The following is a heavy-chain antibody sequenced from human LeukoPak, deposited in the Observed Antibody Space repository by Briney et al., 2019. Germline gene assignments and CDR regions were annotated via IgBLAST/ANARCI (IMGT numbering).Heavy chain of an antibody. J-gene: IGHJ4*02. CDR2: IYSGGST. V-gene: IGHV3-53*01. D-gene: IGHD5-18*01. CDR3: ARGAYGYIGLGPFDY. Sequence: GGSLRLSCAASGFTFSSYAMSWVRQAPGKGLEWVSVIYSGGSTYYADSVKGRFTISRDNSKNTLYLQMNSLRAEDTAVYYCARGAYGYIGLGPFDYWGQGTLVTVSS. CDR1: GFTFSSYA.